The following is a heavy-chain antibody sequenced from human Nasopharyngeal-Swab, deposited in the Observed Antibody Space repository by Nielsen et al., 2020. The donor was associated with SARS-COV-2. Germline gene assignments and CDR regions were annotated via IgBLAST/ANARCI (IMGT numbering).Heavy chain of an antibody. CDR1: GFTFSSYS. CDR3: ARSPYYDFWSGYYSYFDY. V-gene: IGHV3-21*01. Sequence: GGSLRLSCAASGFTFSSYSMNWVRQAPGEGLEWVSTISSSSTYIYYADSVKGRFTISRDNAKNSLYLQMNSLRAEDTAVYYCARSPYYDFWSGYYSYFDYWGQGTLVTVSS. J-gene: IGHJ4*02. D-gene: IGHD3-3*01. CDR2: ISSSSTYI.